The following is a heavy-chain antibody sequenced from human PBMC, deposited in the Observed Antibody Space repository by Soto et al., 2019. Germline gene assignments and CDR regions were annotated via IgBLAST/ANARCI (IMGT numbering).Heavy chain of an antibody. V-gene: IGHV4-39*01. Sequence: SETLSLTCTVSGGSISSSSYYWGWIRQPPGKGLEWIGSIYYSGSTYYNPSLKSRVTISVDTSKNQFSLKLSSVTAADTAVYYCARIPVLIVVATFFDYWGQGTLVTVSS. CDR1: GGSISSSSYY. D-gene: IGHD2-15*01. J-gene: IGHJ4*02. CDR3: ARIPVLIVVATFFDY. CDR2: IYYSGST.